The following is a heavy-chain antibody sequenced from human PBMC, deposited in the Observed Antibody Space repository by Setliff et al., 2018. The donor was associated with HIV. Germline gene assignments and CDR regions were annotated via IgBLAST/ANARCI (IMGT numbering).Heavy chain of an antibody. CDR3: ARSPAVTMALFFDY. Sequence: GVLRLSCAASGITVSSDYMSWVRQAPGKGLEWVSVIHSSGTTVYADSVKGRFTISRGNSKNMVYLQMNSLRVDDTAVYYCARSPAVTMALFFDYWGQGTPVTVSS. CDR2: IHSSGTT. CDR1: GITVSSDY. V-gene: IGHV3-66*01. D-gene: IGHD4-17*01. J-gene: IGHJ4*02.